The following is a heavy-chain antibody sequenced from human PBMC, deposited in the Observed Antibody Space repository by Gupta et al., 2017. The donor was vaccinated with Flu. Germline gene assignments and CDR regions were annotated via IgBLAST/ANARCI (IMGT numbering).Heavy chain of an antibody. CDR2: IYSGGST. CDR3: ARDSGLGEWQNTYGMDV. CDR1: GFTVSSNY. J-gene: IGHJ6*02. Sequence: EVQLVETGGGLIQPGGSLRLSCAASGFTVSSNYMSWVRQAPGKGLEWVSVIYSGGSTYYEDSVKGRFTISRDNSKNTLYLQMNSLRAEDTAVYYCARDSGLGEWQNTYGMDVWGQGTTVTVSS. V-gene: IGHV3-53*02. D-gene: IGHD3-16*01.